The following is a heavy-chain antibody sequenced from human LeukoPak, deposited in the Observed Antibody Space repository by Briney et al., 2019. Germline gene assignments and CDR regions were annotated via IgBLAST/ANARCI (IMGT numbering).Heavy chain of an antibody. V-gene: IGHV3-33*08. J-gene: IGHJ4*02. CDR2: IWYDGSNK. D-gene: IGHD6-13*01. CDR1: GFTFKSYG. CDR3: ARVSGYSGTWYVDY. Sequence: PGRSLRLSCEASGFTFKSYGMHWVRQAPGKGLEWVGIIWYDGSNKYYADFVKGRFTTSRDNSKNTLYLQMNSLRADDTAVYYCARVSGYSGTWYVDYWGQGTLVTVSS.